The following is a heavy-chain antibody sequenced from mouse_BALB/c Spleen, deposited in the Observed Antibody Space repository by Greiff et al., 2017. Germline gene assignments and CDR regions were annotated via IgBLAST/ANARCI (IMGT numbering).Heavy chain of an antibody. CDR1: GFNFTDYY. CDR2: IDPENGDT. D-gene: IGHD1-2*01. V-gene: IGHV14-4*02. J-gene: IGHJ2*01. Sequence: VQLQQSGAELVRSGASVKLSCTASGFNFTDYYMHWVKQRPEQGLEWIGWIDPENGDTEYAPKFQGKATMTADTSSNTAYLQLSSLTSEDTAVYYCDATFYCGPLGYWGQGTTLTVSS. CDR3: DATFYCGPLGY.